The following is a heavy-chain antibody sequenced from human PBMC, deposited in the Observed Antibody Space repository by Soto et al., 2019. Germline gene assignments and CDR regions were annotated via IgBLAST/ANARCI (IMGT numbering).Heavy chain of an antibody. D-gene: IGHD3-3*01. CDR2: MNPNSGNT. CDR1: GYTFNSYD. Sequence: QVQLVQSGAEVKKPGASVKVSCKASGYTFNSYDINWVRQATGQGLEWMGWMNPNSGNTGYAQKFQGRVTMTRNTSISTAYMELSSLRSEDTAVYYCARGKYYDFWSGYYVHGMDVWGQGTTVTVSS. V-gene: IGHV1-8*01. J-gene: IGHJ6*02. CDR3: ARGKYYDFWSGYYVHGMDV.